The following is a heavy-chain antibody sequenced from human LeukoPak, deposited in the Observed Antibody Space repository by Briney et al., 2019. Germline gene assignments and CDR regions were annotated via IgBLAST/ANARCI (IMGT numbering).Heavy chain of an antibody. V-gene: IGHV1-18*01. CDR1: GYSFVLYG. D-gene: IGHD4-17*01. CDR2: ISGSTGDT. J-gene: IGHJ4*02. Sequence: ASVKVSCEASGYSFVLYGISWVRQAPGEGPEWMGWISGSTGDTNYAQKFQGRVTMTADTSSSTAYMELRSLRSDDTAIYYCARDENYGIFFNVDYWGQGTLVTVSS. CDR3: ARDENYGIFFNVDY.